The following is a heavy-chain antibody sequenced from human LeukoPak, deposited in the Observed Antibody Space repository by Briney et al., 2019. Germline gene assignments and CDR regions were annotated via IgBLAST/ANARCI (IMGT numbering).Heavy chain of an antibody. CDR3: ARDGYNGPGAPFDY. J-gene: IGHJ4*02. CDR1: GFTVSSNY. Sequence: GGSLRLSCAASGFTVSSNYMSWVRQAPGKGLEWVSVIYSGGSTYYADSVKGRFTISRDNSKNTLYLQMNSLRAEDTAVYYCARDGYNGPGAPFDYWGQGTLVTVSS. V-gene: IGHV3-53*01. CDR2: IYSGGST. D-gene: IGHD5-12*01.